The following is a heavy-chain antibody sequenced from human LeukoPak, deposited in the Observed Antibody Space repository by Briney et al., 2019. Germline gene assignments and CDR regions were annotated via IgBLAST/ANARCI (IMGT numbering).Heavy chain of an antibody. Sequence: SETLSLTCTVSGGSISSYYWSWIRQPPGKGLEWIGYIYDSGSTNYNPSLKSRVTISVDTSKNQFSLKLSSVTAADTAVYYCARDISYYYGSGSSYNWFDPWGQGTLVTVSS. V-gene: IGHV4-59*12. D-gene: IGHD3-10*01. CDR2: IYDSGST. CDR3: ARDISYYYGSGSSYNWFDP. CDR1: GGSISSYY. J-gene: IGHJ5*02.